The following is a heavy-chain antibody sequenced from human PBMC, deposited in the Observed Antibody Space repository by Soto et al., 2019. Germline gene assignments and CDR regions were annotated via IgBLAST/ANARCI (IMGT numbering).Heavy chain of an antibody. CDR3: ARELGRIAAPTSYYGMDV. CDR2: IWYDGSNK. CDR1: GFTFSSYG. D-gene: IGHD6-13*01. Sequence: PGGSLRLSCASSGFTFSSYGMHWVRQAPGKGLEWVAVIWYDGSNKYYADSVKGRFTISRDNSKNTLYLQMNSLRAEDTAVYYCARELGRIAAPTSYYGMDVWGQGTTVTVSS. V-gene: IGHV3-33*01. J-gene: IGHJ6*02.